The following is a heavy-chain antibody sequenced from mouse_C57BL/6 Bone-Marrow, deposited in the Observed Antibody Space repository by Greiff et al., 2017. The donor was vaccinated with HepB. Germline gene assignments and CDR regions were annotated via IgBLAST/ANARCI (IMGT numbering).Heavy chain of an antibody. V-gene: IGHV14-4*01. CDR2: IDPENGDT. J-gene: IGHJ3*01. D-gene: IGHD2-5*01. CDR3: TSYSNYEAY. CDR1: GFNIKDDY. Sequence: VHVKQSGAELVRPGASVKLSCTASGFNIKDDYMHWVKQRPEQGLEWIGWIDPENGDTEYASKFQGKATITADTSSNTAYLQLSSLTSEDTAVYYCTSYSNYEAYWGQGTLVTVSA.